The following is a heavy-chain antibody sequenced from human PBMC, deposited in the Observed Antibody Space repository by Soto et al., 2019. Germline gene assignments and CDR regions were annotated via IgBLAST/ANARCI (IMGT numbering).Heavy chain of an antibody. CDR2: IIPIFGTA. D-gene: IGHD2-2*01. J-gene: IGHJ6*02. CDR1: GVTFSSYA. CDR3: ARSPPGPAAIDYYYGMDV. Sequence: SVKVSCKAYGVTFSSYAISWVRQAPGQGLEWMGGIIPIFGTANYAQKFQGRVTINADKSTSTAYMELSSLRSEDTAVYYCARSPPGPAAIDYYYGMDVWGQGTTVTVSS. V-gene: IGHV1-69*06.